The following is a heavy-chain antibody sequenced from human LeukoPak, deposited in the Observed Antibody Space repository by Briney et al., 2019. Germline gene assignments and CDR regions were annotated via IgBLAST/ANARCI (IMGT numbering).Heavy chain of an antibody. CDR3: ARVIGEFPFEVDY. J-gene: IGHJ4*02. Sequence: PGGSLRLSCAASGFTFSSYGMHWVRQAPGKGLEWVAVISYDGSNKYYADSVKGRFTISRDNSKNTLYLQMNSLRAEDTAVYYCARVIGEFPFEVDYWGQGTLVTVSS. CDR2: ISYDGSNK. D-gene: IGHD3-10*01. CDR1: GFTFSSYG. V-gene: IGHV3-30*03.